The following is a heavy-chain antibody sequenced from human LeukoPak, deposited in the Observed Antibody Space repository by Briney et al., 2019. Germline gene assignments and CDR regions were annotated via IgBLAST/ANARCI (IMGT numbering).Heavy chain of an antibody. CDR1: GYSFTSYW. D-gene: IGHD1-26*01. Sequence: HGESLKISCKGSGYSFTSYWIGWVRQMPGKGLEWMGIIYPGDSDTRYSPSFQGQVTISADTSISTAYMELSRLRPDDTAVYYCARDRGSYGNDAFDIWGQGTMVTVSS. J-gene: IGHJ3*02. CDR2: IYPGDSDT. V-gene: IGHV5-51*01. CDR3: ARDRGSYGNDAFDI.